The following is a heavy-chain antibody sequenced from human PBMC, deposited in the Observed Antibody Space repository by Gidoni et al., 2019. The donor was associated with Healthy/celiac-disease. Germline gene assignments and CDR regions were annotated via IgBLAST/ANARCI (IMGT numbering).Heavy chain of an antibody. Sequence: QVQLVESGGGVVQPGRSLSLSCAASVFTFSSYGMHWVRQAPGKGLEWVAVISYDGSNKYYADSVKGRFTISRDNSKNTLYLQMNSLRAEDTAVYYCAKGGSGWYILNYWGQGTLVTVSS. V-gene: IGHV3-30*18. J-gene: IGHJ4*02. CDR2: ISYDGSNK. CDR1: VFTFSSYG. D-gene: IGHD6-19*01. CDR3: AKGGSGWYILNY.